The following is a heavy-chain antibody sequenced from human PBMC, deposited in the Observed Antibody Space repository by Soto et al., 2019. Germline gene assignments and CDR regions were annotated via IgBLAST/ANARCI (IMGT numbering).Heavy chain of an antibody. CDR1: GFTVSNNY. CDR3: PRDPPAAVAGAM. CDR2: IYSGGGT. D-gene: IGHD6-19*01. V-gene: IGHV3-66*01. Sequence: EVQLVESGGGLVQPGGSLRLSCAASGFTVSNNYMNWVRQAPGKGLEWVSLIYSGGGTHYADGVKGRFTIARDSSKNTLYLQTNSVRVEETAVYYCPRDPPAAVAGAMWGQGTVVNVSS. J-gene: IGHJ4*02.